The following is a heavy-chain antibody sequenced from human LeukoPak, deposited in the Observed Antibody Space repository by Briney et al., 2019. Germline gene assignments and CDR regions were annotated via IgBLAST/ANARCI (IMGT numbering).Heavy chain of an antibody. V-gene: IGHV3-21*05. Sequence: GGSLRLSCAASGFNFIDYSMNWVRQAPGKGLEWISYIGISSGDTKYADSVKGRFTISRDKARNSLYLQMNSLRVEDTAVYYCARDHRYAFDNWGHGTLVTVSS. CDR2: IGISSGDT. J-gene: IGHJ4*01. CDR1: GFNFIDYS. D-gene: IGHD5-12*01. CDR3: ARDHRYAFDN.